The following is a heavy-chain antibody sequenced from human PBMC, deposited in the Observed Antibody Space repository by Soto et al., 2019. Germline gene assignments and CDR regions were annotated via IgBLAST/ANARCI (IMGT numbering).Heavy chain of an antibody. CDR1: GYSFTSYW. V-gene: IGHV5-10-1*01. Sequence: GESLKISCKGSGYSFTSYWISWVRQMPGKGLEWMGRIDPSDSYTNYSPSFQGHVTISADKSISTAYLQWSSLKASDTAMYYCARHTVNTGDYYYGMDVCGEGTTVTVYS. CDR2: IDPSDSYT. J-gene: IGHJ6*04. CDR3: ARHTVNTGDYYYGMDV. D-gene: IGHD4-4*01.